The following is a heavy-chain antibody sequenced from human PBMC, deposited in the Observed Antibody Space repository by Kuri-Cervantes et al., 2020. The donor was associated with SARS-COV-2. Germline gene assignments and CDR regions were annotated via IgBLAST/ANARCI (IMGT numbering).Heavy chain of an antibody. J-gene: IGHJ5*02. D-gene: IGHD3-10*01. CDR3: ARARAIITMVRGVKNNWFDP. CDR1: GGSISSHY. Sequence: SETLSLTCTVSGGSISSHYWSWIRQPPGKGLEWIGYIYYSGSTNYNPSLKGRVTISVDTSKNQLSLKLSSVTAADTAVYYCARARAIITMVRGVKNNWFDPWGQGTLVTVSS. CDR2: IYYSGST. V-gene: IGHV4-59*11.